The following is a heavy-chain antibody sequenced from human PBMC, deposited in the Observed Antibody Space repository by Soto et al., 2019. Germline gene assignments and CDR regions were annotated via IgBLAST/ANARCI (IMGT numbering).Heavy chain of an antibody. V-gene: IGHV1-69*12. D-gene: IGHD4-17*01. J-gene: IGHJ6*02. CDR1: GGTFSSYA. Sequence: QVQLVQPGDEVKKPGSSVKVSYKASGGTFSSYAISWVRQAPGQGLEWMGGIIPIFGTANYAQKFQGRVTITADESTSTAYMELSSLRSEDTAVYYCARDHYGDYASYYYYGMDVWGQGTTVTVSS. CDR3: ARDHYGDYASYYYYGMDV. CDR2: IIPIFGTA.